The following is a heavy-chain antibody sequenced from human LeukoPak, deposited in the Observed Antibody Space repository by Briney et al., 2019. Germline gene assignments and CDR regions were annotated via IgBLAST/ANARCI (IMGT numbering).Heavy chain of an antibody. V-gene: IGHV3-7*01. D-gene: IGHD4-11*01. CDR1: GFTFRNYW. Sequence: GGSLRLSRAASGFTFRNYWMSWVRQAPGRGLDWVATIKQDGILKHYADSVKGRFSISRDNAGNSLYLQMDSLRVDDTAVYYCARLGGETTRYDLWGQGALVTVSS. CDR3: ARLGGETTRYDL. CDR2: IKQDGILK. J-gene: IGHJ4*02.